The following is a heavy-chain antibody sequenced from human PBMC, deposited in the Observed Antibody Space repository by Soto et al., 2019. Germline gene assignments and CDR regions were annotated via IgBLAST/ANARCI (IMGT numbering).Heavy chain of an antibody. J-gene: IGHJ6*02. CDR2: ISFDGSTE. V-gene: IGHV3-30-3*01. CDR3: ARSRHGSGSYTHFYYGLDV. CDR1: GFTFISYA. Sequence: QVQLVESGGGVVQPGRSLRLSCAASGFTFISYAMHWVRQAPGKGLEWVAVISFDGSTEYYADSVKGRFTISRDNSKNTVYLQTNSLRSADTAVYYCARSRHGSGSYTHFYYGLDVWGQGTTVTVSS. D-gene: IGHD3-10*01.